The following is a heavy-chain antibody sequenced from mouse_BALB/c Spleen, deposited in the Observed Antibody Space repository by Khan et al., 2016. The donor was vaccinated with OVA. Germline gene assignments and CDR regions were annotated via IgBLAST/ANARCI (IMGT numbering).Heavy chain of an antibody. V-gene: IGHV3-2*02. CDR3: ARIYGGDFDY. CDR2: ISYSGNT. CDR1: GYSITSDYA. D-gene: IGHD1-1*01. J-gene: IGHJ2*01. Sequence: VQLKESGPGLVKPSQSLSLTCTVTGYSITSDYAWNWIRQFPGNKLEWMGYISYSGNTKYNPSLKSRISINRDTSKNQFFLQLNSVTTEDTATYYCARIYGGDFDYWGQGTTLTVSS.